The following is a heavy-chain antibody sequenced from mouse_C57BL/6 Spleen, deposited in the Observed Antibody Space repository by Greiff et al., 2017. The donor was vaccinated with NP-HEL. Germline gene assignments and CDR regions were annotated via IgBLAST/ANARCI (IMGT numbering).Heavy chain of an antibody. CDR1: GYTFTSYW. CDR2: IDPSDSYT. V-gene: IGHV1-69*01. J-gene: IGHJ2*01. D-gene: IGHD2-3*01. CDR3: ARADGYYVGY. Sequence: QVQLQQPGAELVMPGASVKLSCKASGYTFTSYWMHWVKQRPGQGLEWIGEIDPSDSYTNYNQKFKGKSTLTVDKSSSTAYMQLSSLTSEDSAVYYWARADGYYVGYWGQGTTLTVSS.